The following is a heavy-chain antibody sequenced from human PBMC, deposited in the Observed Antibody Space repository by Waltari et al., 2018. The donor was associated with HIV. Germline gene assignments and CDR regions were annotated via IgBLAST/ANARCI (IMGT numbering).Heavy chain of an antibody. CDR3: ARERGSQDFDY. CDR2: ISETGSET. V-gene: IGHV3-21*01. Sequence: EMHLVESGGGLVKPGGSLRLSCAASGFSFSSYSINWVRQAPGKGLEWVSSISETGSETYYADSMKGRFSHSRDNAKNLVYLQMNSLTAEDTAVYYCARERGSQDFDYWGQGTLVTVSS. CDR1: GFSFSSYS. D-gene: IGHD1-26*01. J-gene: IGHJ4*02.